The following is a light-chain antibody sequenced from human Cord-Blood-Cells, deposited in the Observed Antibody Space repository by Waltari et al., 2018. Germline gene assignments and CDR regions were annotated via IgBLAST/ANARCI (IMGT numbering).Light chain of an antibody. V-gene: IGKV3-20*01. CDR2: GAS. CDR1: QSVSSSY. J-gene: IGKJ2*01. Sequence: EIVLTQSPGTLSLSPGERATLSCRASQSVSSSYLAWYQQKPGQAPRLLIYGASSRATGVPDRFSGSGSGTDFTLTIRRLEPEDFAVYYCQQYGSSLYTFGQVTKLEIK. CDR3: QQYGSSLYT.